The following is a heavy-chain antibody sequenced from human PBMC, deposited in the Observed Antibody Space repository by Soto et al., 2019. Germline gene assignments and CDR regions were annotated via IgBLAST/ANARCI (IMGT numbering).Heavy chain of an antibody. CDR1: GYIFTSYV. CDR2: INTGNGNT. J-gene: IGHJ4*02. Sequence: ASVKVSCKASGYIFTSYVMHWVRQAPGQRLEWMGWINTGNGNTKYSPKYQGRVTITRDTSASAAHMDLSSLTSEDTAVYFCARGNQELDYWGQGTLVTVSS. CDR3: ARGNQELDY. V-gene: IGHV1-3*04. D-gene: IGHD1-26*01.